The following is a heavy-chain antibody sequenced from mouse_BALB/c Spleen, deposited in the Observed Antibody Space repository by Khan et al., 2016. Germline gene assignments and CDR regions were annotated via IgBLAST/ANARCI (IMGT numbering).Heavy chain of an antibody. CDR1: GISITTGNYS. V-gene: IGHV3-5*02. Sequence: EVQLQESGPGLVKPSQTVSLTCTVTGISITTGNYSWSWIRQFPGNKLAWIGFINYSGTITYNPSLTSRTTITRDTSKNQFFLEMNSLTAEDTATYYWTRGHYCGYWFACWGQGTLVTVSA. J-gene: IGHJ3*01. D-gene: IGHD1-2*01. CDR2: INYSGTI. CDR3: TRGHYCGYWFAC.